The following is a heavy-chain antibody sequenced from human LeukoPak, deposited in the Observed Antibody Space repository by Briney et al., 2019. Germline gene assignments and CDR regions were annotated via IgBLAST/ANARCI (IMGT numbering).Heavy chain of an antibody. CDR2: INHSGST. J-gene: IGHJ4*02. CDR1: GGSISSYY. D-gene: IGHD5-12*01. V-gene: IGHV4-34*01. Sequence: SETLSLTCTVSGGSISSYYWGWIRQPPGKGLEWIGEINHSGSTNYNPSLKSRVTISVDTSKNQFSLKLSSVTAADTAVYYCARPGYSGYEPDYWGQGTLVTVSS. CDR3: ARPGYSGYEPDY.